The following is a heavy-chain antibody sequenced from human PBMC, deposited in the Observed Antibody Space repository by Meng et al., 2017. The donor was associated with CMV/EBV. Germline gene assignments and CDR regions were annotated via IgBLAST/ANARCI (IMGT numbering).Heavy chain of an antibody. D-gene: IGHD3-22*01. Sequence: GGSLRLSCAASGFTFSSYEMNWVRQAPGKGLEWVSYISSSGSTIYYADSVKGRFTISRDNAKNSLYLQMNSLRAEDTAVYYCARGSSMIVVVNFDYWGQGTLVTVSS. CDR2: ISSSGSTI. CDR1: GFTFSSYE. J-gene: IGHJ4*02. V-gene: IGHV3-48*03. CDR3: ARGSSMIVVVNFDY.